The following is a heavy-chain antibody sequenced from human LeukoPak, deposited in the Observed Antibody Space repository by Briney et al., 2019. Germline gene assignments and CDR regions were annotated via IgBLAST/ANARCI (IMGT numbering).Heavy chain of an antibody. J-gene: IGHJ4*02. Sequence: GGSLRLSCAASGFTFSNYAMSWVRQAPGKGLEWVSAISGSGGSTYYADSVKGRFTISRDNSKNTLYLQMNSLRAEDTAVYYCARGHCSGGSCYSEANTYFDYWGQGTLVTVSS. D-gene: IGHD2-15*01. CDR2: ISGSGGST. V-gene: IGHV3-23*01. CDR1: GFTFSNYA. CDR3: ARGHCSGGSCYSEANTYFDY.